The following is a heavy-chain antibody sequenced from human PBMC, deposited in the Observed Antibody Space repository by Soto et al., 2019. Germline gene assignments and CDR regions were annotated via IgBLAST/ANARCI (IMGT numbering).Heavy chain of an antibody. J-gene: IGHJ6*02. CDR2: INHSGST. D-gene: IGHD3-3*01. Sequence: TETLSLTCAVYGGSFSGYYWSWIRQPPGKGLEWIGEINHSGSTNYNPSLKSRVTISVDTSKNQFSLKLSSVTAADTAVYYCARVPRRLYYDFWSGYYGYYGMDVWGQGTTVTVS. CDR3: ARVPRRLYYDFWSGYYGYYGMDV. CDR1: GGSFSGYY. V-gene: IGHV4-34*01.